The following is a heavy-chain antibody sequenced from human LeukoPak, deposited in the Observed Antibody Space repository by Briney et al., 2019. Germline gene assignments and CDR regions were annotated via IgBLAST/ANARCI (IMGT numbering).Heavy chain of an antibody. D-gene: IGHD3-10*01. CDR2: IDHSGST. V-gene: IGHV4-34*01. CDR1: GGSFSGYY. Sequence: SETLSLTCAVYGGSFSGYYWSWIRQPPGKGLEWIGEIDHSGSTNYNPSLKSRVTISVDTSKNQFSLKLSSVTAADTAVYHCARGRRPTMVRVSAHRYFVYWGQGTPVTVSS. J-gene: IGHJ4*02. CDR3: ARGRRPTMVRVSAHRYFVY.